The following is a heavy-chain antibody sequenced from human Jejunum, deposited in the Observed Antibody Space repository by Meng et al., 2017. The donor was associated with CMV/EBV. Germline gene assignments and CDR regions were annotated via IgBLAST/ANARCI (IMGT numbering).Heavy chain of an antibody. CDR3: AKLTSCCYTGYFDY. CDR1: GFTFSSYG. V-gene: IGHV3-30*02. D-gene: IGHD2-2*01. CDR2: IQYDESNE. Sequence: SGFTFSSYGMHWVRQAPGMGLEWVAFIQYDESNEYYVESVKGRFTISRDNSRNTLYLQMDSLRAEDTAVYYCAKLTSCCYTGYFDYWGQGRLVTVSS. J-gene: IGHJ4*02.